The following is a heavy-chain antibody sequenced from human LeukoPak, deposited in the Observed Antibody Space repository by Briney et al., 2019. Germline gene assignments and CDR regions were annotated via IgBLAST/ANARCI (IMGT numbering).Heavy chain of an antibody. CDR2: ISGGGDNT. CDR3: AKDPLDPATRVFLDY. CDR1: GFTFSNYA. V-gene: IGHV3-23*01. J-gene: IGHJ4*02. Sequence: GGSLRLSCIASGFTFSNYAMSWVRQAPGKGLEWVSTISGGGDNTHYADSVKGRFTISRDNSKNTLYLQMNSLRAEDTAIYYCAKDPLDPATRVFLDYWGQGTLVTVSS. D-gene: IGHD1-26*01.